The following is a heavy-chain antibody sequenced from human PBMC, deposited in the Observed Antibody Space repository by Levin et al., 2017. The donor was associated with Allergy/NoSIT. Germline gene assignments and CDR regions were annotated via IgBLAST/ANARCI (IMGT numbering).Heavy chain of an antibody. CDR2: IARNGDTT. Sequence: GGSLRLSCAVSGITFRNFDMSWVRQAPGKGLEWVSRIARNGDTTNYADSVKGRFTIYRDNSKNTLYLQMNGLRVEDTAVYYCATGNYVDYWGQGTLVTVSS. V-gene: IGHV3-23*01. CDR3: ATGNYVDY. CDR1: GITFRNFD. J-gene: IGHJ4*02.